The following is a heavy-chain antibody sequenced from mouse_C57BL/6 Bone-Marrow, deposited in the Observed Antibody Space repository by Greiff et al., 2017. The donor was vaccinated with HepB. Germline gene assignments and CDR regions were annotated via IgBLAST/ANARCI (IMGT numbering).Heavy chain of an antibody. CDR1: GYSITSGYY. J-gene: IGHJ1*03. Sequence: EVQLLESGPGLVKPSQSLSLTCSVTGYSITSGYYWNWIRQFPGNKLEWMGYISYDGSNNYNPSLKNRISITRDTSKNQFVLKLNSVTTEDTATYYCARGGPGWYFDVWGTGTTVTVSS. CDR3: ARGGPGWYFDV. V-gene: IGHV3-6*01. CDR2: ISYDGSN.